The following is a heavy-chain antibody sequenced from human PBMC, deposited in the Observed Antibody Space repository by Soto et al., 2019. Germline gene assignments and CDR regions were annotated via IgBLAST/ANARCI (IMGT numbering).Heavy chain of an antibody. CDR3: ARGKLSDYVWGSYRYHFDY. J-gene: IGHJ4*02. CDR2: INHSGST. D-gene: IGHD3-16*02. Sequence: LTCAVYGGSFSGYYWSWIRQPPGKGLEWIGEINHSGSTNYNPSLKSRVTISVDTSKNQFSLKLSSVTAADTAVYYCARGKLSDYVWGSYRYHFDYWGQGTVVTVSS. V-gene: IGHV4-34*01. CDR1: GGSFSGYY.